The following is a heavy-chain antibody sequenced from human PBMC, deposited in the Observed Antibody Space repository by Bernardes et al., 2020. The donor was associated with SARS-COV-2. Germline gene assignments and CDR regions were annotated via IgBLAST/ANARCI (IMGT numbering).Heavy chain of an antibody. CDR1: GYTFTGYY. CDR2: FNPKTGSR. J-gene: IGHJ5*02. CDR3: ARDRDGYNSWLDP. D-gene: IGHD5-12*01. Sequence: ASVKVSCKVSGYTFTGYYIQWVRQAPGQGLEWMGWFNPKTGSRNFAQKFQGRVTLTRDTSIGTAYMELSRLTSDDTAVYYCARDRDGYNSWLDPWGQGTLVTVSS. V-gene: IGHV1-2*02.